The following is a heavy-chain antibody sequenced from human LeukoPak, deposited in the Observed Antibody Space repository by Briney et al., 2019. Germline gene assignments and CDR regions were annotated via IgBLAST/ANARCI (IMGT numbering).Heavy chain of an antibody. Sequence: SETLSLTCTVSSDSINNYYWSWIRQAPEKGMEWIGYIYYSGATNYNPSLNSRVTLSLDTSKNQFSLRLSSVTAADTAVYYCARMNYISGYYVFDYWGQGTLVTVSS. J-gene: IGHJ4*02. CDR1: SDSINNYY. V-gene: IGHV4-59*08. CDR2: IYYSGAT. D-gene: IGHD3-22*01. CDR3: ARMNYISGYYVFDY.